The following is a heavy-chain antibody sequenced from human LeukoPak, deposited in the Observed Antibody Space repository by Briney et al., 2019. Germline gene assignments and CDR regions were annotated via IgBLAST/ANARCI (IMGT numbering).Heavy chain of an antibody. CDR2: ISSSSSTI. J-gene: IGHJ5*02. CDR3: ARARGYYYDSSGYLSDH. CDR1: GFTFSSYS. Sequence: GGSLRLSCAASGFTFSSYSMNWVRQAPGKGLEWVSYISSSSSTIYYADSVKGRFTISRDNAKNSLYLQMNSLRAEDTAVYYCARARGYYYDSSGYLSDHWGQGTLVTVSS. D-gene: IGHD3-22*01. V-gene: IGHV3-48*04.